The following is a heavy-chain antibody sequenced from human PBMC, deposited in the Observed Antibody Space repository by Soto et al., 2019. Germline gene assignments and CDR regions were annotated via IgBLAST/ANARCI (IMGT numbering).Heavy chain of an antibody. V-gene: IGHV1-18*01. J-gene: IGHJ4*02. CDR1: GGSFSSYA. D-gene: IGHD2-15*01. Sequence: APVKVSCNASGGSFSSYAISLVRQAPGQGLEWMGWIIGNNGNTNYAQKFKDRITITTDTSTSTAYMELRSLRSDDTAIYFCARLFCRGGSCPSTGFDYWGQGSLVTVSS. CDR3: ARLFCRGGSCPSTGFDY. CDR2: IIGNNGNT.